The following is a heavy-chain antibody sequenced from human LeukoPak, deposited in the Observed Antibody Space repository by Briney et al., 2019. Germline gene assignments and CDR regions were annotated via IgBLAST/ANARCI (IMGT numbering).Heavy chain of an antibody. CDR1: GGSISSSSYY. Sequence: SETLSLTCTVSGGSISSSSYYWGWVRQPPGKRLEWIGSIYYSGSTYYHPSLKSRVTISVDTSKNQFSLKLSSVTAADTAVYYCARPPLYDFWSGLAFDYWGQGTLVTVSS. V-gene: IGHV4-39*01. D-gene: IGHD3-3*01. J-gene: IGHJ4*02. CDR3: ARPPLYDFWSGLAFDY. CDR2: IYYSGST.